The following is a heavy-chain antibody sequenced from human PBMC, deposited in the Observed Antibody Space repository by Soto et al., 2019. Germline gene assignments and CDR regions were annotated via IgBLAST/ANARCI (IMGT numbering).Heavy chain of an antibody. CDR1: GGSISSGDYY. CDR2: IYYSGST. CDR3: ARERPDGSRLDP. D-gene: IGHD6-13*01. Sequence: QVQLQESGPGLVKPSQTLSLTCTVSGGSISSGDYYWSWIRQPPGKGLEWIGYIYYSGSTYYNPSLXSXXTISVDTAKNQCSLKLSSGTAADTAVYYCARERPDGSRLDPWGQGTLVTVSS. V-gene: IGHV4-30-4*01. J-gene: IGHJ5*02.